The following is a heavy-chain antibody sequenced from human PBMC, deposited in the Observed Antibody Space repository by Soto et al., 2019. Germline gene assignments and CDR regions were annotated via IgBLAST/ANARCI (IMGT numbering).Heavy chain of an antibody. D-gene: IGHD6-19*01. CDR1: VFNFSDYA. V-gene: IGHV3-30*18. Sequence: GGSLRLACASSVFNFSDYAMHWVRQAPGKGLEWLAIISYEGSNKYSAGSVKGRFTISRDNSKNTLYLQMNSLRPEDTAVYYCAKDWATPVAGRFLDSWGQGTPVTVSS. CDR3: AKDWATPVAGRFLDS. CDR2: ISYEGSNK. J-gene: IGHJ4*02.